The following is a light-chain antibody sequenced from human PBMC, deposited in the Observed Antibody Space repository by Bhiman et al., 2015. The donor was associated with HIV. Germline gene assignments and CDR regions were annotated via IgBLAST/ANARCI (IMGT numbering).Light chain of an antibody. CDR2: SNN. Sequence: QSVLTQPPSASGTPGQRVTISCSGSSSNIGSNTVNWYQQLPGTAPKLLIYSNNQRPSGVPDRFSGSKSGNTASLTISGLQAEDEADYYCCSYAGSYTFDYVFGPGTKVTVL. J-gene: IGLJ1*01. V-gene: IGLV1-44*01. CDR3: CSYAGSYTFDYV. CDR1: SSNIGSNT.